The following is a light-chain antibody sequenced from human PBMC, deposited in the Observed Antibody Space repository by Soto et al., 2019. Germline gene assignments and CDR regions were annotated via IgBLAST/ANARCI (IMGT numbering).Light chain of an antibody. CDR1: SNDVGYYDY. Sequence: QSAQTQPPSASGSPGQSVTISCTGTSNDVGYYDYVSWYQQYPGKAPKLMIYEVNKRPSGVPDRFSGSKSGNTAFLTVSGLRAEDEAEYHCSSYAGSDNFVFGIGTKLTVL. CDR3: SSYAGSDNFV. V-gene: IGLV2-8*01. J-gene: IGLJ1*01. CDR2: EVN.